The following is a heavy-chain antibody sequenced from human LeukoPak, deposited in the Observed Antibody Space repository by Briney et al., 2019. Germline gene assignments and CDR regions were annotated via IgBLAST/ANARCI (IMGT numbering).Heavy chain of an antibody. V-gene: IGHV3-30-3*01. J-gene: IGHJ6*02. Sequence: GGSLRLSCAPSGCTVSSYTMHWVRQAPGKGLEWVAVISYDGSNKYYADSVKGRFTISRDNSKNTLYLQMNSLRAEDTAVYYCGRGIHYYSYGMDGRLQGTTVTVSS. D-gene: IGHD3-22*01. CDR3: GRGIHYYSYGMDG. CDR2: ISYDGSNK. CDR1: GCTVSSYT.